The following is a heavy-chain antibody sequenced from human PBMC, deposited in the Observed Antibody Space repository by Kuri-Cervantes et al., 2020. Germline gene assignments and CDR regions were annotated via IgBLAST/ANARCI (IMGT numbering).Heavy chain of an antibody. CDR3: AREYDYGDYAIGAFDI. Sequence: LSLTCAASGFTFSSYGMHWVRQAPGKGLEWVAVIWYDGSNKYYADSVKGRFTISRDDSKNTLYLQMNSLRAADTAVYYCAREYDYGDYAIGAFDIWGQGTMVTVSS. J-gene: IGHJ3*02. V-gene: IGHV3-33*01. D-gene: IGHD4-17*01. CDR2: IWYDGSNK. CDR1: GFTFSSYG.